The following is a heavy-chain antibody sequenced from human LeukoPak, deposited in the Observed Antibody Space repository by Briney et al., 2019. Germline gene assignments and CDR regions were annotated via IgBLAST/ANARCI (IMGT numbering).Heavy chain of an antibody. J-gene: IGHJ3*02. CDR1: GFTFSSYS. Sequence: GGSLRLSCAASGFTFSSYSMNWVRQAPGKGLEWVSSISSSSSYIYYADSVKCRFTISRDNAKNSLYLQMNSLRAEDTAVYYCARDWSWYSPDAFDIWGQGTMVTVSS. CDR2: ISSSSSYI. D-gene: IGHD1-26*01. V-gene: IGHV3-21*01. CDR3: ARDWSWYSPDAFDI.